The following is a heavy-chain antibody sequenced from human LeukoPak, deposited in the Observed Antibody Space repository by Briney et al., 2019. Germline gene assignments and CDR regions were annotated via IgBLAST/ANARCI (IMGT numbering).Heavy chain of an antibody. CDR3: AKWGDYDILTGYYVSDF. D-gene: IGHD3-9*01. V-gene: IGHV3-23*01. CDR1: GFIFRNYA. J-gene: IGHJ4*02. Sequence: GGSLRLSCAASGFIFRNYAMSWVRQAPGKGLEWVSAITGSGDTTYYADSVKGRFTVSRDNSKNTLYVEMNTLRAEDTAVYYCAKWGDYDILTGYYVSDFWGQGTLVTVPS. CDR2: ITGSGDTT.